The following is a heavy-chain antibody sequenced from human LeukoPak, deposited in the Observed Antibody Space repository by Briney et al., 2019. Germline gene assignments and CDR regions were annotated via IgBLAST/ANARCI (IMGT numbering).Heavy chain of an antibody. J-gene: IGHJ5*02. V-gene: IGHV3-30*02. D-gene: IGHD3-22*01. CDR1: GFTFTIYG. Sequence: PGGSLRLSCTASGFTFTIYGMHWVRQAPGKGLEWVAFIRSDGNKFYADSLKGRFTVSRDNSRNNVYLQMNSRRIEDTAVYHCARDNGDYYDSSGHYYAGWFDPWGQGTLVTVSS. CDR2: IRSDGNK. CDR3: ARDNGDYYDSSGHYYAGWFDP.